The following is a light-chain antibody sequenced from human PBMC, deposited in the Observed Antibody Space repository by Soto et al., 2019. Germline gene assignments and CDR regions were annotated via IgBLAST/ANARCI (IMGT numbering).Light chain of an antibody. V-gene: IGLV2-14*01. J-gene: IGLJ1*01. CDR2: EVH. Sequence: QSVLTQPASVSGSPGQSITISCTGTSSVVGGYNYVSWYQHHPGKAPKLLIYEVHKRPSEVSNRFSGSKSGNTASLTISGLQPEDEADYYCNSYTSRYTFVLGTGTKGTVL. CDR3: NSYTSRYTFV. CDR1: SSVVGGYNY.